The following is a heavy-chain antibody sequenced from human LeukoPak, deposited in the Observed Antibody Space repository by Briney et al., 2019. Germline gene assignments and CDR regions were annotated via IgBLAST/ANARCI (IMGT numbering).Heavy chain of an antibody. D-gene: IGHD6-13*01. CDR1: GYSFTSYW. J-gene: IGHJ4*02. CDR3: AREGIAAAGISPSFDY. Sequence: HGEALKISCKGSGYSFTSYWISWVRQMPGKGVELMWMNYHSDSYTNYSPSFQGHVTISADKSISTAYLQWSSLKASDTAMYYCAREGIAAAGISPSFDYWGQGTLVTVSS. CDR2: NYHSDSYT. V-gene: IGHV5-10-1*01.